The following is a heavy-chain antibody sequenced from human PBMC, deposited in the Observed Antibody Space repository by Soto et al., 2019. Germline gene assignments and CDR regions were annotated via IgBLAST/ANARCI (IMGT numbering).Heavy chain of an antibody. D-gene: IGHD2-2*02. Sequence: PSETLSLTCTASGGSISSSSYYWGWIRQPPGKGLEWIGSIYYSGSTYYNPSLKSRVTISVDTSKNQFSLKLSSVTAADTAVYYCARAGYCSSTSCYRGAFDIWGQGTMVTVSS. CDR3: ARAGYCSSTSCYRGAFDI. V-gene: IGHV4-39*01. CDR1: GGSISSSSYY. J-gene: IGHJ3*02. CDR2: IYYSGST.